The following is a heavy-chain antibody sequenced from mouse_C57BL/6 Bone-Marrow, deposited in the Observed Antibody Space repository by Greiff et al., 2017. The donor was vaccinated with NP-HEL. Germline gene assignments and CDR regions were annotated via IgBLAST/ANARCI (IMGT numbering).Heavy chain of an antibody. J-gene: IGHJ3*01. Sequence: EVKLMESGGGLVKPGGSLKLSCAASGFTFSDYGMHWVRQAPEKGLEWVAYISRGSSTIYYADTVKGRFTISRDNANNTLFLQMTSLRSEDTAMYYCARNWVFAYWGQGTLVTVSA. V-gene: IGHV5-17*01. CDR1: GFTFSDYG. D-gene: IGHD4-1*01. CDR2: ISRGSSTI. CDR3: ARNWVFAY.